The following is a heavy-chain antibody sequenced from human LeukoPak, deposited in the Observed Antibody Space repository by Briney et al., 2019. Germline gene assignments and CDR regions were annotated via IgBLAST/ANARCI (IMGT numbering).Heavy chain of an antibody. Sequence: VGSLRLSCAASGFTFSSYEMNWVRQAPGKGLEWVSYINIDSITVNYADSVKGRFTISRDNAKNSLYLQMNSLRAEDTAVYYCSTAKFDNWGQGTLVTVSS. V-gene: IGHV3-48*03. CDR2: INIDSITV. J-gene: IGHJ4*02. CDR1: GFTFSSYE. CDR3: STAKFDN.